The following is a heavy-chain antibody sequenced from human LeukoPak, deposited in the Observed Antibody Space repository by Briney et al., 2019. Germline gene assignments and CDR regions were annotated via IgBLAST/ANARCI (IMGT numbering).Heavy chain of an antibody. CDR2: INPNSGGT. J-gene: IGHJ4*02. CDR1: GYTFTGYY. D-gene: IGHD6-6*01. CDR3: ARQGSSMVDY. V-gene: IGHV1-2*02. Sequence: ASVKDSCKASGYTFTGYYMHWLRQAPRQGLEWMGWINPNSGGTTYAQKFQGRVTMTRDTSISTACMELRSLRSDDTAVYYCARQGSSMVDYWGQGTLVTVSS.